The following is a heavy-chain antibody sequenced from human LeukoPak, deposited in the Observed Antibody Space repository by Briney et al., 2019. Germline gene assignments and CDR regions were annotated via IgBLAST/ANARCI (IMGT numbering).Heavy chain of an antibody. CDR1: GGSISTSSYY. V-gene: IGHV4-39*01. D-gene: IGHD5-18*01. CDR2: IHNSEST. J-gene: IGHJ4*02. CDR3: ARQVTFGYAFAYYFDY. Sequence: KPSGTLSLTCTVSGGSISTSSYYWGWIRQPPGKGLEWIGNIHNSESTYYNPSLKSRVTMSVDTSKNQFSLKLSSVTAADTAVYYCARQVTFGYAFAYYFDYWGQGSLVTVSS.